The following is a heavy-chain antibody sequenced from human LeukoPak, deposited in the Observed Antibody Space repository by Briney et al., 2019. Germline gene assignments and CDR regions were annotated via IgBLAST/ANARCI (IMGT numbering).Heavy chain of an antibody. CDR1: GYTFNNYD. J-gene: IGHJ4*02. CDR3: ARALARGGDCLEY. V-gene: IGHV1-8*01. CDR2: MNPNSGNT. Sequence: ASVKVSCKASGYTFNNYDINWVRQAPGQGLEWMGWMNPNSGNTGYAQKFQGRVTMTRNTPISTAYMELRSLTSEDTAVYYCARALARGGDCLEYWGQGALVAVSS. D-gene: IGHD2-21*02.